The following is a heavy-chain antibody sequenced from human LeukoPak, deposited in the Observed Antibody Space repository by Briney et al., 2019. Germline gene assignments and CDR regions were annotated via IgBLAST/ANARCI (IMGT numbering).Heavy chain of an antibody. V-gene: IGHV3-23*01. CDR2: ISGSGGRT. D-gene: IGHD2-2*01. CDR3: AKDSGYCDTTSCRLAN. CDR1: GVTFTNYV. J-gene: IGHJ4*02. Sequence: GGSLRLSCAASGVTFTNYVMSWVRQAPGKGLEWVSAISGSGGRTYYADSVKGRFTISRDNSKNTLYLQMNSLRVEDTALYYCAKDSGYCDTTSCRLANWGQGTLVTVSS.